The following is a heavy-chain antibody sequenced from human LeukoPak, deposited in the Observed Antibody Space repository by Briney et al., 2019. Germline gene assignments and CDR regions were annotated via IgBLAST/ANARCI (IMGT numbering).Heavy chain of an antibody. Sequence: SSETLSLTCNVSGGSISSSSYYGGWIRQPPGKGLEWIGSIYYSGSTHYNPSLKSRVTISVDTSKNQLSLKLSSVTAADTAVYYCARGSLLSGGSWGVDYWGQGTLVTVSS. CDR3: ARGSLLSGGSWGVDY. D-gene: IGHD2-15*01. J-gene: IGHJ4*02. CDR2: IYYSGST. V-gene: IGHV4-39*07. CDR1: GGSISSSSYY.